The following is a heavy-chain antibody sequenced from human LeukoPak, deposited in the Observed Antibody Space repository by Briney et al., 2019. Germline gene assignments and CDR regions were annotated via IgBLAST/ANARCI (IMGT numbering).Heavy chain of an antibody. CDR2: INPNSGGT. V-gene: IGHV1-2*02. Sequence: ASVKVSCKASGYTFTGYYMHWVRQAPGQGLECMGWINPNSGGTNYAQKFQGRVTMTRDTSISTAYMELSRLRSDDTAVYYCARLQMVAATRGGSAENWGQGTLVTVSS. CDR1: GYTFTGYY. CDR3: ARLQMVAATRGGSAEN. J-gene: IGHJ4*02. D-gene: IGHD2-15*01.